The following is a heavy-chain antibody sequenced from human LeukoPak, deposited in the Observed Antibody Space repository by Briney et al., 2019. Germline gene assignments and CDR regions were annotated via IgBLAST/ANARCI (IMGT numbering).Heavy chain of an antibody. CDR2: IYPGDSHT. CDR3: ARLDPYCTGVACYLDF. CDR1: GYNFSTYW. Sequence: GASLKISCKGSGYNFSTYWIGWVRQMPGKGLEWMGIIYPGDSHTRYSPSFQGQVTISADKSITTAYLQWSSLKASDTAMYYCARLDPYCTGVACYLDFWGQGTLVTVSS. J-gene: IGHJ4*02. V-gene: IGHV5-51*01. D-gene: IGHD2-8*02.